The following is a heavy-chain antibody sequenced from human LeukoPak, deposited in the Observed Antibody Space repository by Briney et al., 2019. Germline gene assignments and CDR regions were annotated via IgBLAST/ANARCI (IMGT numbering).Heavy chain of an antibody. CDR1: GFTFSSYS. CDR2: ISSGSSTI. CDR3: ARENIVVVTAIRDAFDI. V-gene: IGHV3-48*02. D-gene: IGHD2-21*02. J-gene: IGHJ3*02. Sequence: QPGGSLRLSCAASGFTFSSYSMNWVRQAPGKGLEWVSYISSGSSTIYYADSVKGRFTISRDNAKNSLCLQMNSLRDEDTAVYYCARENIVVVTAIRDAFDIWGQGTMATVSS.